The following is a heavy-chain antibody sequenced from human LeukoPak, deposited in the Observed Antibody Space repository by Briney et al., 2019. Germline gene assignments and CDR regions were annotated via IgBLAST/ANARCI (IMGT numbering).Heavy chain of an antibody. V-gene: IGHV3-23*01. Sequence: QPGGSLRLSCAASGFTFSSYAMSWVRQAPGKGLEWVSAISGSGGSIYYADSVKGRFTISRDNSKNTLYLQMNSLRAEDTAVYYCAKDPNYYDSSGYYWGRDWYFDLWGRGTLVTVSS. CDR3: AKDPNYYDSSGYYWGRDWYFDL. D-gene: IGHD3-22*01. J-gene: IGHJ2*01. CDR2: ISGSGGSI. CDR1: GFTFSSYA.